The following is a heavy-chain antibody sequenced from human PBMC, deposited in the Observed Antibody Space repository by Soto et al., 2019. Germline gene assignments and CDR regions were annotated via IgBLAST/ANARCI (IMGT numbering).Heavy chain of an antibody. D-gene: IGHD6-19*01. J-gene: IGHJ5*02. CDR1: GFTFSSYA. CDR2: ISDSGGGT. V-gene: IGHV3-23*01. Sequence: PGGSLRLSCEASGFTFSSYAMSWVRQAPGNGLECVSAISDSGGGTYYADSVKGRFTVSRDNSRNTLYLQMNSLSADDTAVYYSAKDIPLIGSGSPQWFDPWGQGTLVTVSS. CDR3: AKDIPLIGSGSPQWFDP.